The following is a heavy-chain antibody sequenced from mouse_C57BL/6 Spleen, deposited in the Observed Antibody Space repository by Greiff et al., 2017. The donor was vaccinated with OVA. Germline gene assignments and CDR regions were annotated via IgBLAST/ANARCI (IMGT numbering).Heavy chain of an antibody. J-gene: IGHJ3*01. D-gene: IGHD1-1*01. CDR3: AGYYDGRAWCAY. V-gene: IGHV5-17*01. Sequence: EVQLVESGGGLVKPGGSLKLSCAASGFTFSDSGMHWVRQAPETGLEWVAYISSGSSTFSYADTVKGRFTISRDKAKNTLFLQMTSLRSEDTAMYYFAGYYDGRAWCAYWGQGTLVTVSA. CDR1: GFTFSDSG. CDR2: ISSGSSTF.